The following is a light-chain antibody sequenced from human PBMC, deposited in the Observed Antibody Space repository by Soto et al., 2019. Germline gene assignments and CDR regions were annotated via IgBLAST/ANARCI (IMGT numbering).Light chain of an antibody. Sequence: EIVITQSPATRSVSPGERATLSCGASQSVASNLAWYQQKPGQAPRLLIYGASTRATGIPVRFSGRGSGTDFTLTISSLEPEDFAVYYCQQYDNWPPAWTFGQGTKVDIK. V-gene: IGKV3-15*01. J-gene: IGKJ1*01. CDR1: QSVASN. CDR2: GAS. CDR3: QQYDNWPPAWT.